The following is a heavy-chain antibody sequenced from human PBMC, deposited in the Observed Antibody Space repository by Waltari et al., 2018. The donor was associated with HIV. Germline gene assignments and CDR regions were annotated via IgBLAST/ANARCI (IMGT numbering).Heavy chain of an antibody. V-gene: IGHV1-2*06. CDR1: GYTFTGYY. J-gene: IGHJ4*02. CDR3: ARAAYGDTPFDY. D-gene: IGHD4-17*01. Sequence: QVQLVQSGAEVKKPGASVKVSCKASGYTFTGYYMHWVRQAPGQGLEWMGRVKPNSGGTNYAQKFQGRVTMTRDTSISTAYMGLSRLRSDDTAVYYCARAAYGDTPFDYWGQGTLVTVSS. CDR2: VKPNSGGT.